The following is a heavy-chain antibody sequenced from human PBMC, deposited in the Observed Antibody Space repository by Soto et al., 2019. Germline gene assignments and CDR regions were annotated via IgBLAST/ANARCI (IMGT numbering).Heavy chain of an antibody. Sequence: SETLSLTCTVSGGSISSYYWSWIRQPPGKGLEWIRYIYYSGSTNYNPSLKSRVTISVDTSKNQFSLKLSSVTAADTAVYYCARSPSAITMVRGEDPYYFDYWGQGTLVTVSS. CDR1: GGSISSYY. J-gene: IGHJ4*02. V-gene: IGHV4-59*01. CDR2: IYYSGST. CDR3: ARSPSAITMVRGEDPYYFDY. D-gene: IGHD3-10*01.